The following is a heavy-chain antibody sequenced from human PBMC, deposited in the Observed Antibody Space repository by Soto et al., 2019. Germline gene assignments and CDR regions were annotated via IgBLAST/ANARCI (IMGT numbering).Heavy chain of an antibody. J-gene: IGHJ5*02. V-gene: IGHV4-39*01. CDR1: DVSLGSSIYC. CDR2: IYYSGST. D-gene: IGHD2-15*01. CDR3: ARSQPIVVVVAATEYNWFDP. Sequence: SETLSLTWTVADVSLGSSIYCWGWIHQPPGKGLEWIGSIYYSGSTYYNPSLKSRVTISVDTSKNQFSLKLSSVTAADTAVYYCARSQPIVVVVAATEYNWFDPWGQGTLVTVSS.